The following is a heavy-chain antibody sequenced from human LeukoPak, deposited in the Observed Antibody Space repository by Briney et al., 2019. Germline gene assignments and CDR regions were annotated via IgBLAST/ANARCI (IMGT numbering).Heavy chain of an antibody. D-gene: IGHD3-10*01. CDR2: INPNSGGT. J-gene: IGHJ6*03. CDR1: GYTFTAYY. CDR3: ARTGLPGGYYYYYMDV. V-gene: IGHV1-2*02. Sequence: ASVKVSCKASGYTFTAYYIHWVRQAPGQGLEWMGWINPNSGGTNYAQKFQGRVTMTRDTSISTAYMELSRLRSDDTAVYYCARTGLPGGYYYYYMDVWGKGTTVTVSS.